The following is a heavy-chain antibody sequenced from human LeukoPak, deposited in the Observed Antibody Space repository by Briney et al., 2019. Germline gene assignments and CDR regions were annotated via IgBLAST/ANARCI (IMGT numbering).Heavy chain of an antibody. D-gene: IGHD6-13*01. V-gene: IGHV3-15*01. CDR2: IKSKTDGGTT. CDR3: ARGEGYSSSWYVPDY. CDR1: GFTFSNAW. Sequence: PGGSLRLSCAASGFTFSNAWMSWVRQAPGKGLEWVGRIKSKTDGGTTDYAAPVKGRFTISRDDSKNTLYLQMDSLRAEDTAVYYCARGEGYSSSWYVPDYWGQGTLVTVSS. J-gene: IGHJ4*02.